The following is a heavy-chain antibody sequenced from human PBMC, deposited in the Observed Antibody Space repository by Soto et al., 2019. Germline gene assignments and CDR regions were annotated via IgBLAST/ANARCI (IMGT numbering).Heavy chain of an antibody. CDR3: VRDRYSSSGWFDP. D-gene: IGHD3-10*01. CDR1: GDSVSSYSAA. CDR2: TYYRSRFFS. Sequence: SQTLSLTCAISGDSVSSYSAAWNWIRQSPSGGLEWLGRTYYRSRFFSDYAESVKSRVIINPDTSKNQFSLQLKSVTPEDTAVYYCVRDRYSSSGWFDPWGQGTPVTVSS. V-gene: IGHV6-1*01. J-gene: IGHJ5*02.